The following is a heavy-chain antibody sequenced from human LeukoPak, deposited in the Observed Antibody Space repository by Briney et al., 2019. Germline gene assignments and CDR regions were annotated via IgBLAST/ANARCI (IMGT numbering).Heavy chain of an antibody. J-gene: IGHJ4*02. Sequence: GGSLRLSCAASGFTFDDYAMHWVRQAPGKGLEWVSGISWNSGSIGYADSVKGRFTISRDNAKNSLYLQMNSLRAEDTAVYYCARAIGLVVPAAMYYFDYWGQGALVTVSS. CDR2: ISWNSGSI. CDR3: ARAIGLVVPAAMYYFDY. D-gene: IGHD2-2*01. V-gene: IGHV3-9*01. CDR1: GFTFDDYA.